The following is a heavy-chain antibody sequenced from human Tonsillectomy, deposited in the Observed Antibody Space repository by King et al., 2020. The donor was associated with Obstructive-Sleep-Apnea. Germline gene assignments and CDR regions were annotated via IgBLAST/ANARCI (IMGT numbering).Heavy chain of an antibody. D-gene: IGHD3-9*01. J-gene: IGHJ6*02. CDR3: ARDYISETYYYYYGMDV. Sequence: VQLVESGGGLVQPGGSLRLSCGASGFTFSTNSMNWVRQAPGKGLEWISYISSDSSITYYAESAKGRFTISRDNDKNSLYLQMNSLRAEDTAMYYCARDYISETYYYYYGMDVWGQGTTVTVSS. CDR2: ISSDSSIT. CDR1: GFTFSTNS. V-gene: IGHV3-48*04.